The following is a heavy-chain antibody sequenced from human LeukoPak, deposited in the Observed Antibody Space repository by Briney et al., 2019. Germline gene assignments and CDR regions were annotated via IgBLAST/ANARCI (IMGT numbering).Heavy chain of an antibody. Sequence: ASAKVSCKASGYTFTGYYMHWVRQAPGQGLEWMGWINPNSGGTNYAQKFQGRVTMTRDTSISTAYMELSRLKSDDTAVYYCARADRVYGGTPPGYWGQGTLVTVSS. V-gene: IGHV1-2*02. CDR2: INPNSGGT. CDR3: ARADRVYGGTPPGY. CDR1: GYTFTGYY. D-gene: IGHD1-26*01. J-gene: IGHJ4*01.